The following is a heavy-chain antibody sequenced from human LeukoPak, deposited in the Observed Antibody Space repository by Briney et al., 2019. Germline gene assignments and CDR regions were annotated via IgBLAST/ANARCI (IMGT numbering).Heavy chain of an antibody. D-gene: IGHD6-19*01. CDR2: INPSGGST. V-gene: IGHV1-46*01. CDR1: GYTFTSYY. Sequence: GASVKVSCKASGYTFTSYYMHWVRQAPGQGLEWMGIINPSGGSTSYAQKFQGRVTMIRDMSTSTVYMELSSLRSEDTAVYYCARSFKPVAVFDYWGQGTLVTVSS. J-gene: IGHJ4*02. CDR3: ARSFKPVAVFDY.